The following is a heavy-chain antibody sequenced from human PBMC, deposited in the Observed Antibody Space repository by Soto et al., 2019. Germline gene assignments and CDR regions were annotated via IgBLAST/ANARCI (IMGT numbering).Heavy chain of an antibody. CDR1: GFTFSKYS. D-gene: IGHD2-2*01. J-gene: IGHJ4*02. Sequence: EVQLVESGGGLVQPGGSLRLSCTASGFTFSKYSMNWARQAPGKGLEWISYISSSSSPIYYADSVKGRFTISRDNAKNSLYLEINSLRAEDTAIYYCVRDTKASDCSSTSCHRWDYWGKGNLVTVSS. CDR2: ISSSSSPI. CDR3: VRDTKASDCSSTSCHRWDY. V-gene: IGHV3-48*01.